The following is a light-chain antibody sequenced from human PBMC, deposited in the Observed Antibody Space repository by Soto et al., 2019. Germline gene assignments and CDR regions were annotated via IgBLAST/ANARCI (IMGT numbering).Light chain of an antibody. Sequence: EIVMTQSPATLSVSPGDSATLACRASQSVSDYLAWYQQKPGLAPRLLIYHTSIRATGVPARFSGSESGTECPLTFSSLQSEDFAVYFGQRYDNWPLTFAGGTRVEIK. CDR2: HTS. CDR3: QRYDNWPLT. V-gene: IGKV3-15*01. CDR1: QSVSDY. J-gene: IGKJ4*01.